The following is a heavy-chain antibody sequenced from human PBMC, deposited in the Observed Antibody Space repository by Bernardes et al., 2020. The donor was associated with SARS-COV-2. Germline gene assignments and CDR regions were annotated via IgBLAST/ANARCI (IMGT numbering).Heavy chain of an antibody. CDR2: NDYRRST. CDR3: ARSFRAVAGKIDC. J-gene: IGHJ4*02. Sequence: WETLRLTCTASGGSISSPSYFWGRNRPPQGQEREWLAKNDYRRSTNYNPSLKSRVTITVDTNKTQFPLNLRSVTAADSAVYYCARSFRAVAGKIDCWGKGILVTVPS. CDR1: GGSISSPSYF. V-gene: IGHV4-39*01. D-gene: IGHD6-19*01.